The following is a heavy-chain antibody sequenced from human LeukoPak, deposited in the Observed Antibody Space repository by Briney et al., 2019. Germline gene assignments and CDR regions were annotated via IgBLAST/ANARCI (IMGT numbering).Heavy chain of an antibody. V-gene: IGHV7-4-1*02. CDR1: GGTFSSYA. J-gene: IGHJ4*02. CDR3: ARAGFYGSGSYHDY. D-gene: IGHD3-10*01. CDR2: INTDTGNP. Sequence: ASVKVSCKASGGTFSSYAISWVRQAPGQGLEWMGWINTDTGNPTYAQGFTGRFVFSLDTSVSTAYLQISSLKAEDTAVYYCARAGFYGSGSYHDYWGQGTLVTVSS.